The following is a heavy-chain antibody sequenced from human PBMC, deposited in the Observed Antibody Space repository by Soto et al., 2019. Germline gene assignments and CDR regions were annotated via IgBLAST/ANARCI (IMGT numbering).Heavy chain of an antibody. D-gene: IGHD3-22*01. V-gene: IGHV5-51*01. CDR1: GYTFSNYW. Sequence: GESLKISCKGSGYTFSNYWVAWVRQMPGKGLEWMAIINGGDSGTRYSPSFQGQVTVSADKSIGTAYLQWYSLKASDTAIYYCARPDSNGWYQNWGQGTQVTVSS. J-gene: IGHJ4*02. CDR3: ARPDSNGWYQN. CDR2: INGGDSGT.